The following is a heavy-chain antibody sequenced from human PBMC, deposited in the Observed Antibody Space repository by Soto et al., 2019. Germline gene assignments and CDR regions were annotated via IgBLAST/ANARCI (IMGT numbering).Heavy chain of an antibody. CDR1: GFTFSSYG. J-gene: IGHJ6*02. V-gene: IGHV3-30*18. CDR2: ISYDGSNK. D-gene: IGHD3-16*02. CDR3: AKDRMITFGGVIVSRYYYYGMDV. Sequence: GGSLRLSCAASGFTFSSYGMHWVRQAPGKGLEWVAVISYDGSNKYYADSVKGRFTISRDNSKNTLYLQMNSLRAEDTAVYYCAKDRMITFGGVIVSRYYYYGMDVWGQGTTVTVSS.